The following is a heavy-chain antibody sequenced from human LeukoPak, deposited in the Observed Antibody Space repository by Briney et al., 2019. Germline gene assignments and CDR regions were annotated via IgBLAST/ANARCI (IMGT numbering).Heavy chain of an antibody. CDR2: ISSSSSTI. J-gene: IGHJ4*02. Sequence: PGGSLRLSCAASGFTFSSYSMNWVRQAPGKGLEWVSYISSSSSTIYHADSVKGRFTISRDNAKNSLYLQMNSLRDEDTAVYYCASESTDYFDYWGQGTLVTVSS. CDR1: GFTFSSYS. D-gene: IGHD5/OR15-5a*01. V-gene: IGHV3-48*02. CDR3: ASESTDYFDY.